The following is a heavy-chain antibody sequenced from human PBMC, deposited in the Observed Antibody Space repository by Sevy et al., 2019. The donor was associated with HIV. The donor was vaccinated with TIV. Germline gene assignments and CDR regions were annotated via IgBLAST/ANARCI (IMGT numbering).Heavy chain of an antibody. J-gene: IGHJ4*02. Sequence: GGSLRLSCTASGFSFGDYAMNWVRQAPGKGLEWVAFLKNKARGGTLDHAPSRKGRFTISRDASKSIVYLQMNDLRTEDTGVYYCTRWKGALSIFDYWGQGALVTVSS. CDR1: GFSFGDYA. D-gene: IGHD1-1*01. CDR2: LKNKARGGTL. CDR3: TRWKGALSIFDY. V-gene: IGHV3-49*04.